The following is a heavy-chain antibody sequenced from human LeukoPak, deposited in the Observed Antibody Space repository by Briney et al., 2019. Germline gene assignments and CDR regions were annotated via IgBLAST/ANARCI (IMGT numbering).Heavy chain of an antibody. CDR3: ARSAGSYSFFDY. Sequence: GGSLRLSCAASGFTFGIYEMTWVRQPPGKGLEWVSYISNSGSTIYYVASVKGRFTISRDNAKNSLYLQLSSLRAEDTAVYYCARSAGSYSFFDYWGQGTLVTVSS. CDR2: ISNSGSTI. V-gene: IGHV3-48*03. D-gene: IGHD1-26*01. CDR1: GFTFGIYE. J-gene: IGHJ4*02.